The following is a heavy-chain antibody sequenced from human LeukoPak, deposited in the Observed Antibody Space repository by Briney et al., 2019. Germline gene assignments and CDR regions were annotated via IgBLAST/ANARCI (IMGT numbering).Heavy chain of an antibody. CDR2: ISAYNGNT. D-gene: IGHD1-26*01. CDR3: ARVVGATDYYYYYMDV. J-gene: IGHJ6*03. CDR1: GYTFTSYG. V-gene: IGHV1-18*01. Sequence: GASVKVSCKASGYTFTSYGISWVRQAPGQGLEWMGWISAYNGNTNYAQKLQGRVTMTTDTSTSTAYMELRSLRSDDTAVYYCARVVGATDYYYYYMDVWGKGTTVTVSS.